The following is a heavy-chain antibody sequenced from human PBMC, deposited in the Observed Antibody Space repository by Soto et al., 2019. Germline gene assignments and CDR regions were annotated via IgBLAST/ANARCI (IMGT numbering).Heavy chain of an antibody. CDR1: GYTFTSYG. CDR2: ISAYNGNT. V-gene: IGHV1-18*01. Sequence: QVQLVQSGAEVKKPGASVKVSCKASGYTFTSYGISWVRQAPGQGLEWMGWISAYNGNTNYAQKLQGRVTMTTDTSTSTAYMELRSLRSDDTAVYYCARDGPTYYYDSSGYYADYWGQGTLVTVSS. D-gene: IGHD3-22*01. CDR3: ARDGPTYYYDSSGYYADY. J-gene: IGHJ4*02.